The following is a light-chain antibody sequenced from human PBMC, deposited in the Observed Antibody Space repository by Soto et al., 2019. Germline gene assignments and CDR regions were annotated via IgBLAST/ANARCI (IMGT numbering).Light chain of an antibody. J-gene: IGKJ2*01. CDR2: KAS. Sequence: DIQRTQSPSTLSASVGDRVTITCRASQSISSWLAWYQQKPGKAPKLLIYKASSLESGVPSRFSGSGSGTEFTLTISSLQPDDFATYYCQQYNSYKTFGQGTKVDIK. CDR3: QQYNSYKT. CDR1: QSISSW. V-gene: IGKV1-5*03.